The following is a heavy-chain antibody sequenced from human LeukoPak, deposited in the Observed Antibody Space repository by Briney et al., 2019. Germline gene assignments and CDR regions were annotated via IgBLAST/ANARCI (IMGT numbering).Heavy chain of an antibody. CDR3: ARVYSIGYYDRRFDY. CDR2: IYYSGST. J-gene: IGHJ4*02. CDR1: GDSISNRNYY. V-gene: IGHV4-30-4*08. D-gene: IGHD3-22*01. Sequence: SETLSLTCTVSGDSISNRNYYWGWIRQPPGKGLEWIGYIYYSGSTYYNPSLKSRVTISVDTPKNQYSLKLSSVTAADTAVYYCARVYSIGYYDRRFDYWGQGTLVTVSS.